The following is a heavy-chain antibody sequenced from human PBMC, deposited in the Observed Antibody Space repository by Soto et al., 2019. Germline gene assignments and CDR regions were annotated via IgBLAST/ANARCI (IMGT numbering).Heavy chain of an antibody. D-gene: IGHD3-16*02. Sequence: GGSLRLSCAASGFTFSNAWMNWVLQAPGKGLEWVGRIKSKTDGGTTDYAAPVKGRFTISRDDSKNTLYLQMNSLKTEDTAVYYCTTEMSNVWGSYRFLWGQGTLVTVS. J-gene: IGHJ4*02. CDR2: IKSKTDGGTT. CDR1: GFTFSNAW. CDR3: TTEMSNVWGSYRFL. V-gene: IGHV3-15*07.